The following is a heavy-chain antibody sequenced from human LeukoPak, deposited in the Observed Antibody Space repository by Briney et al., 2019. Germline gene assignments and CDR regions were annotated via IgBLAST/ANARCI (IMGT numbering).Heavy chain of an antibody. CDR1: GYSFSTFD. D-gene: IGHD2-15*01. Sequence: ASVKVSCKASGYSFSTFDINWVRQAPGQGPEWMGWMNPNSGNTGHAQKFQGRVTLTRSTSMTTAYMELSSLRSEDTAVYYCARQSLDGGSCYDYWGQGTPVTISS. J-gene: IGHJ4*02. V-gene: IGHV1-8*01. CDR2: MNPNSGNT. CDR3: ARQSLDGGSCYDY.